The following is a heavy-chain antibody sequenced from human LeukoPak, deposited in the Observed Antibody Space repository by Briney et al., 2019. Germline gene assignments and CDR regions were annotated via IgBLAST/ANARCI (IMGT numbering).Heavy chain of an antibody. CDR3: ARDQYYYDSSGYYYYFDY. D-gene: IGHD3-22*01. V-gene: IGHV3-7*04. Sequence: QPGGSLRLSCAASGFTFTSYWMSWVRQAPGKGLEWVANIKQNGREKYYVDSVKGRFTITRDNTKKSLYLQMNSLRAEDTAVYYCARDQYYYDSSGYYYYFDYWGQGNLVTVSS. CDR2: IKQNGREK. CDR1: GFTFTSYW. J-gene: IGHJ4*02.